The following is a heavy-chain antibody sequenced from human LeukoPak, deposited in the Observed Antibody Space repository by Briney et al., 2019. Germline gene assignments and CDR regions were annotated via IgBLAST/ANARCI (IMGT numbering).Heavy chain of an antibody. J-gene: IGHJ4*02. CDR3: ARSHSYAFDY. V-gene: IGHV3-7*04. CDR2: INPDESAK. Sequence: GGSVRHSLLGSVLTYRKNWMTWLRQAAGKGLEWVANINPDESAKQYLDSVKGRFTISRDNAKNSVFLQMNSLRAEDTAVYYFARSHSYAFDYWGEGTLVTVSS. CDR1: VLTYRKNW. D-gene: IGHD2-21*01.